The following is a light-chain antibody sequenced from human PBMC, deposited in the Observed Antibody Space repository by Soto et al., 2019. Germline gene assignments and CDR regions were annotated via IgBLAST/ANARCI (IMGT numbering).Light chain of an antibody. J-gene: IGLJ2*01. CDR1: SSNIGAGYD. V-gene: IGLV1-40*01. Sequence: QLVLTQPPSVSGAPGQRVTISCTGSSSNIGAGYDVHWYQQLPGTAPKLLIYGNINRPSGVPDRFSGSKSGTSASLAITGLQAEDEADYYCQSYDSSLNGVVFGGGTKVTVL. CDR3: QSYDSSLNGVV. CDR2: GNI.